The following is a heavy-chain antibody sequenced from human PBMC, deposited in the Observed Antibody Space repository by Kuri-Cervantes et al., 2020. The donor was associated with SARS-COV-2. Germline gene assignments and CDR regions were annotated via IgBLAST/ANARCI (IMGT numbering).Heavy chain of an antibody. D-gene: IGHD6-19*01. CDR1: GFTFSSYA. CDR2: ISYDGSNK. J-gene: IGHJ6*03. CDR3: AKDWGAGQWLEYYYYMDV. V-gene: IGHV3-30-3*01. Sequence: GGSLRLSCAASGFTFSSYAMHWVRQAPGKGLEWVAVISYDGSNKYYADSVKGRFTISRDNSKNTLYLQMNSLRAEDTAVYYCAKDWGAGQWLEYYYYMDVWGKGTTVTVSS.